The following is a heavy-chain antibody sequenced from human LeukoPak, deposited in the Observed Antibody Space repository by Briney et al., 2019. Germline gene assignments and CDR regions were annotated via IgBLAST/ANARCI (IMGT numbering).Heavy chain of an antibody. D-gene: IGHD2-15*01. Sequence: ASVKVSCKASGYTFTSYGISWVRQAPGQGLEWMGWISAYNGNTNYAQKLQGRVTTTTDTSTSTAYMELRSLRSDDTAVYYCARLGYCSGGSCANYYYGMDVWGQGTTVTVSS. V-gene: IGHV1-18*01. CDR3: ARLGYCSGGSCANYYYGMDV. CDR2: ISAYNGNT. CDR1: GYTFTSYG. J-gene: IGHJ6*02.